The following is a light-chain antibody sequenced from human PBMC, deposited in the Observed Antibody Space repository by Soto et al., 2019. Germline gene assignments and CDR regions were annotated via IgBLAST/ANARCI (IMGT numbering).Light chain of an antibody. J-gene: IGLJ1*01. CDR3: NSYTTLSNRV. CDR1: NTDIGAYNY. CDR2: EVT. V-gene: IGLV2-14*01. Sequence: QSVLTQPASVSGSPGQSITISCTGTNTDIGAYNYVSWYQQHPGKAPKLLIYEVTNRPSGVSNRFSGSKSGNTASLTISGLQAEDEANYYCNSYTTLSNRVFGTGTKVTVL.